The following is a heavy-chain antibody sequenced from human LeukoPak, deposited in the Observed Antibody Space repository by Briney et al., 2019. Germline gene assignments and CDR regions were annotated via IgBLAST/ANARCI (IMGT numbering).Heavy chain of an antibody. J-gene: IGHJ4*02. CDR3: AKDRIAVAGKIIDY. CDR2: IYSGGST. D-gene: IGHD6-19*01. CDR1: GFTVSSNY. V-gene: IGHV3-53*01. Sequence: PGGSLRLSCAASGFTVSSNYMSWVRQAPGKGLEWVSVIYSGGSTYYADSVKGRFTISRDNSKNTLYLQMNSLRAEDTAVYYCAKDRIAVAGKIIDYWGQGTLVTVSS.